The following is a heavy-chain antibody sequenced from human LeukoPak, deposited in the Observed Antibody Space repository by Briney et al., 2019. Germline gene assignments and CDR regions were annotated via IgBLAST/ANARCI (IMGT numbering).Heavy chain of an antibody. CDR1: GGSISSGGYY. CDR3: ARAGGSCWFDP. V-gene: IGHV4-30-2*01. CDR2: IYHSGST. J-gene: IGHJ5*02. Sequence: SETLSLTCTVSGGSISSGGYYWSWIRQPPGKGLEWIGYIYHSGSTYYNPSLKSRVTISVDRSKNQFSLKLSSVTAADTAVYYCARAGGSCWFDPWGQGTLVTVSS. D-gene: IGHD2-15*01.